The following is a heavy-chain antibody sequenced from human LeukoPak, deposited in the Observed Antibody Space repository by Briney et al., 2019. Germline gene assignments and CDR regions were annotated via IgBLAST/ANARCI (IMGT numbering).Heavy chain of an antibody. Sequence: SETLSLTCTVSGGSISSYYWSWIRQPPGKGLEWIGYIYYSGSTNYNPSLKSRVTISVDTSKNQFSLKPSSVTAADTAVYYCARWGYYGSGSYPNWFDPWGQGTLVTVSS. CDR1: GGSISSYY. CDR3: ARWGYYGSGSYPNWFDP. V-gene: IGHV4-59*08. D-gene: IGHD3-10*01. J-gene: IGHJ5*02. CDR2: IYYSGST.